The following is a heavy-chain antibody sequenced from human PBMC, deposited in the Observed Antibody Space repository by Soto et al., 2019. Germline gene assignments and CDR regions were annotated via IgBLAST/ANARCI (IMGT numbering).Heavy chain of an antibody. D-gene: IGHD3-3*01. V-gene: IGHV4-59*08. Sequence: QVQLQESGPGLLKPSETLSLTCTISGASTGGYYWSWIRQSPGRGLEWIGYVFSSGSTNFSPSLRSRAAISIDTSKRQVFLKLTSVTAADTALYYCARHLWSSGSYIVFDSWGQGAQVIVSS. CDR3: ARHLWSSGSYIVFDS. CDR2: VFSSGST. J-gene: IGHJ4*02. CDR1: GASTGGYY.